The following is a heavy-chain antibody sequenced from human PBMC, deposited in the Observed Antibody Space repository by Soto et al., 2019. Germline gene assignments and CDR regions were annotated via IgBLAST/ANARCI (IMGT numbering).Heavy chain of an antibody. Sequence: GGSLRLSCAASGFTFNNFGMNWVRQAPGKGLEWVSYISSSSSTIYYADSVKGRFTISRDNAKNSLYLQMNSLRAEDTAVYYCVRGYSSGWYSWFSSWGQGTLVTVSS. CDR2: ISSSSSTI. D-gene: IGHD6-19*01. CDR3: VRGYSSGWYSWFSS. CDR1: GFTFNNFG. J-gene: IGHJ5*01. V-gene: IGHV3-48*01.